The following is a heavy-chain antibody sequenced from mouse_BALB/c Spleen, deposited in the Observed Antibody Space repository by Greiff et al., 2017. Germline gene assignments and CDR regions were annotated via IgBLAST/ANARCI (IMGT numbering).Heavy chain of an antibody. V-gene: IGHV5-6-4*01. CDR1: GFTFSSYT. D-gene: IGHD5-1*01. CDR3: RRDLGSTPVFAY. J-gene: IGHJ3*01. Sequence: EVKLEESGGGLVKPGGSLKLSCAASGFTFSSYTMSWVRQTPEKRLEWVATISSGGSYTYYPDSVKGRFTISRDNAKNTLYLQMSSLKSEDTAMYYCRRDLGSTPVFAYWGQGTLVTVSA. CDR2: ISSGGSYT.